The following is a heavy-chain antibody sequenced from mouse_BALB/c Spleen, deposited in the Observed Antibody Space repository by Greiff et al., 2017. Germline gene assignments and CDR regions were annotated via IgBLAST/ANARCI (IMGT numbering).Heavy chain of an antibody. J-gene: IGHJ4*01. CDR3: ARSVPYYYAMDY. CDR2: IYPGNGDT. V-gene: IGHV1-12*01. CDR1: GYTFTSYN. Sequence: LQQPGAELVKPGASVKMSCKASGYTFTSYNMHWVKQTPGQGLEWIGAIYPGNGDTSYNQKFKGKATLTADKSSSTAYMQLSSLTSEDSAVYYCARSVPYYYAMDYWGQGTSVTVSS. D-gene: IGHD5-1*01.